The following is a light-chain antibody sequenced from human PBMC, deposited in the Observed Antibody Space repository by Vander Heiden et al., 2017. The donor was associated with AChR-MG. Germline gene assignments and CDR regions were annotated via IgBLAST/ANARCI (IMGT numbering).Light chain of an antibody. V-gene: IGKV3-15*01. J-gene: IGKJ4*01. CDR3: QQYEKWPLLT. Sequence: EIVMTQSPAVLSVSPGERATLSCRASQSVSSDLAWYQQKPGQAPRLLIYSASTRATGVPARFSGSGYGTEFTLTISSRQSEDLAIYFCQQYEKWPLLTFGGGTKVEIK. CDR2: SAS. CDR1: QSVSSD.